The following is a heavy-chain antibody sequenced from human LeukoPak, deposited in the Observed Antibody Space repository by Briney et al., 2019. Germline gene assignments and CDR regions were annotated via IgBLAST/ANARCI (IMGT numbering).Heavy chain of an antibody. J-gene: IGHJ4*02. D-gene: IGHD3-22*01. CDR2: IIPIFGTA. V-gene: IGHV1-69*13. CDR1: GGTFSSYA. Sequence: SVKVSCKASGGTFSSYAISWVRQAPGQGLEWMGGIIPIFGTANYAQKFQGRVTTTADESTSTAYMELSSLRSEDTAVYYCASLATYYYDSSGYYFSHWGQGTLVTVSS. CDR3: ASLATYYYDSSGYYFSH.